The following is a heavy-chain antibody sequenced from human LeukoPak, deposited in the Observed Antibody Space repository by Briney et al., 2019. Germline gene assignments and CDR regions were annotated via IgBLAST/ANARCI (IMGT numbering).Heavy chain of an antibody. CDR2: ISSSGSTI. Sequence: GGSLRLSCAASGLTFSDYYMSWIRQAPGKGLEWVSYISSSGSTIYYADSVKDRFTISRDNTKISLYLQMNSLRAEDTAVYYCARDGDSVYYDFWSGYYLDYYYMDVWGKGTTVTVSS. D-gene: IGHD3-3*01. CDR1: GLTFSDYY. J-gene: IGHJ6*03. V-gene: IGHV3-11*01. CDR3: ARDGDSVYYDFWSGYYLDYYYMDV.